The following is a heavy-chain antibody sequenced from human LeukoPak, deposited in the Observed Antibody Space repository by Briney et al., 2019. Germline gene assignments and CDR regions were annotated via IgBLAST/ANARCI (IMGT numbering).Heavy chain of an antibody. V-gene: IGHV4-34*01. J-gene: IGHJ4*02. D-gene: IGHD3-10*01. CDR1: GGSFSGYY. CDR3: ARDRRITMVRGVSGARRNDY. Sequence: SETLSLTCAVYGGSFSGYYWSWIRQPPGKGLEWIGEINHSGRTKYNPSLKSRVTISVDTSKNQFSLKLSSVTAADTAVYYCARDRRITMVRGVSGARRNDYWGQGTLVTVSS. CDR2: INHSGRT.